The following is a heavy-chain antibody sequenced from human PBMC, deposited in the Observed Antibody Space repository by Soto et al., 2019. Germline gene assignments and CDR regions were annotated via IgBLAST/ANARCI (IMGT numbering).Heavy chain of an antibody. CDR3: ASPYYYDSSGPRGYYYGMDV. CDR1: GGTFSSYA. D-gene: IGHD3-22*01. Sequence: ASVKVSCKASGGTFSSYAISWVRQAPGQGLEWMGGIIPIFGTANYAQKFQGRVTITADESTSTAYMELSSLRSEDTAVYYCASPYYYDSSGPRGYYYGMDVWGQGTTVTVSS. CDR2: IIPIFGTA. V-gene: IGHV1-69*13. J-gene: IGHJ6*02.